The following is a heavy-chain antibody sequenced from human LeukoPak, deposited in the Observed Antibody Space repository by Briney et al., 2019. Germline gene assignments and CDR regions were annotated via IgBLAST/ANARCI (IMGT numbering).Heavy chain of an antibody. V-gene: IGHV3-11*01. CDR3: ARSIGLTGGGVDV. J-gene: IGHJ6*02. D-gene: IGHD3-9*01. Sequence: PWGSLRLSCAASGFTFSDYNMNRVRQAPGKWLERVSYITNGGSTIHHADSVKGRFTISRDNAKKTLYLQMNSLRAEDTAVYYCARSIGLTGGGVDVWGQGTTVTVSS. CDR2: ITNGGSTI. CDR1: GFTFSDYN.